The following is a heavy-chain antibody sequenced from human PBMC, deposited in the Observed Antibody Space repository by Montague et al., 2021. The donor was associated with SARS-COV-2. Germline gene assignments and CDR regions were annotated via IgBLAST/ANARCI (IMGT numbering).Heavy chain of an antibody. CDR3: ARDGDGWEVPFDF. CDR1: GDSVSRNGVA. V-gene: IGHV6-1*01. J-gene: IGHJ4*01. Sequence: CAISGDSVSRNGVAWTWIRQFPSRGLEYLGRTYYTSRWHNDQAPSVKGRLTVNPDTSKNQFSLHLNSVTPEDTAVYYCARDGDGWEVPFDFWGQGTLVTVSS. D-gene: IGHD1-26*01. CDR2: TYYTSRWHN.